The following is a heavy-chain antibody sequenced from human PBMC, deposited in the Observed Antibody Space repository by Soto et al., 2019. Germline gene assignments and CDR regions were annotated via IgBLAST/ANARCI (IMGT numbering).Heavy chain of an antibody. Sequence: PGGSLRLSCAASGFTFSDYYMSWIRQAPGKGLEWVSYISSSSTYTNYADSVKGRFTISRDNAKNSLYLQMNSLRAEDTAVYYCASDRSSGWSQFYYYGMDVWGQGTTVTVSS. CDR2: ISSSSTYT. CDR1: GFTFSDYY. D-gene: IGHD6-19*01. V-gene: IGHV3-11*06. J-gene: IGHJ6*02. CDR3: ASDRSSGWSQFYYYGMDV.